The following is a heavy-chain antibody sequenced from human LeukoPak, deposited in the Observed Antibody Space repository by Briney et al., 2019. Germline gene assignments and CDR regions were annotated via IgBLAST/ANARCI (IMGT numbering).Heavy chain of an antibody. CDR2: INWNGGST. J-gene: IGHJ3*01. D-gene: IGHD1-26*01. CDR1: GFTFDDYG. Sequence: PGGSLRLSCAASGFTFDDYGMSWVRQAPGKGLEWVSGINWNGGSTGYADSVKGRFTISRDNAKNSLYLQMNSLRAEDTALYYCASSRIVGASGAFDLWGQGTMVTVSS. V-gene: IGHV3-20*04. CDR3: ASSRIVGASGAFDL.